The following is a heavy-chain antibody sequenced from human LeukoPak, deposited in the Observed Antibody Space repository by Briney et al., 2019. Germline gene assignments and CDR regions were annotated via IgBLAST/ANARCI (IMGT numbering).Heavy chain of an antibody. V-gene: IGHV3-7*01. CDR1: GFTFRNYY. Sequence: PGRSLRLSCAASGFTFRNYYMHWVRQAPGKGLEWVANIKQDGSKKSYVDSAKGRFTISRDNAKNSLYLQMNSLRAEDTAIYYCARKVYRRFDYWGQGTLVTVSS. CDR3: ARKVYRRFDY. J-gene: IGHJ4*02. D-gene: IGHD2-8*01. CDR2: IKQDGSKK.